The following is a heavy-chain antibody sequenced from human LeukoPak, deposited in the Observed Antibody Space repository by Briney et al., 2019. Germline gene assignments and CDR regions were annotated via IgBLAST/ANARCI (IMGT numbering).Heavy chain of an antibody. V-gene: IGHV4-59*01. Sequence: SETLSLTCTVSGGSISSYYWSWIRQSPGKGLEWTGYIYYSGSTNYNPSLKSRVTISVDTSNNKFSLKLSSVTAADTAVYYCARAWGGDGDYFQHWGQGTLVTVSS. CDR2: IYYSGST. CDR3: ARAWGGDGDYFQH. J-gene: IGHJ1*01. CDR1: GGSISSYY. D-gene: IGHD2-21*02.